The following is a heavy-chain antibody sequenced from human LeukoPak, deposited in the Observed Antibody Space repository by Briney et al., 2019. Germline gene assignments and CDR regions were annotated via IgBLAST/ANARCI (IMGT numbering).Heavy chain of an antibody. CDR3: ARDRRRLRGMNGDGDAFDI. D-gene: IGHD1-1*01. CDR2: IYSGRSI. V-gene: IGHV3-53*01. J-gene: IGHJ3*02. Sequence: GGSLRLSCAASGFSVRSNYISWVRQAPGKGLEWVSMIYSGRSIFHADSVKGRFTMSRDNSRNTLDLQMSSLRVEDTAVYFCARDRRRLRGMNGDGDAFDIWGQGTMVTVSS. CDR1: GFSVRSNY.